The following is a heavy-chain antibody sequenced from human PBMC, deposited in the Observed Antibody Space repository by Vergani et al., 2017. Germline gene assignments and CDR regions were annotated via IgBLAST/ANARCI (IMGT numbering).Heavy chain of an antibody. Sequence: QVQLQQSGPGLVQPSQTLSLTCAISGDSFSSNSAAWNWFKQSPSRGLECLGRTYYRSKWYNDYAVSVKSRITINPDTSKNQFSLQLNSVTHEDTAVYYCARDMRNFDYWGQGTLVTVSS. V-gene: IGHV6-1*01. CDR3: ARDMRNFDY. CDR2: TYYRSKWYN. J-gene: IGHJ4*02. CDR1: GDSFSSNSAA.